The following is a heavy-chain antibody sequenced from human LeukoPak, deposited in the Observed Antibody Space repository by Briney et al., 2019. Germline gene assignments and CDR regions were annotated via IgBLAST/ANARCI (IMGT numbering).Heavy chain of an antibody. V-gene: IGHV3-43*02. CDR1: GFTFGDYD. Sequence: SGGSLRLSCAASGFTFGDYDMHWVRQAPGKGLEWVSLIRADGATTRYTDSVKGRFTISRDNSKDSLYLQMNSLRTEDTALYYCARDNTGSYEYWGQGTLATVSP. CDR3: ARDNTGSYEY. CDR2: IRADGATT. J-gene: IGHJ4*02. D-gene: IGHD1-26*01.